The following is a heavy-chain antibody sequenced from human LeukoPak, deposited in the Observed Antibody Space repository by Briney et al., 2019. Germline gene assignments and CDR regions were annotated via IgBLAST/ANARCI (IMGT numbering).Heavy chain of an antibody. CDR3: ARGIVVVPAAAEGSSWFDP. Sequence: SVRVSCKASGGTFSSYAISWVRQAPGQGLEWMVGIIPIFGTANYAQKFQGRVTITADKSTSTAYMELSSLRSEDTAVYYCARGIVVVPAAAEGSSWFDPWGQGTLVTVSS. CDR1: GGTFSSYA. J-gene: IGHJ5*02. CDR2: IIPIFGTA. D-gene: IGHD2-2*01. V-gene: IGHV1-69*06.